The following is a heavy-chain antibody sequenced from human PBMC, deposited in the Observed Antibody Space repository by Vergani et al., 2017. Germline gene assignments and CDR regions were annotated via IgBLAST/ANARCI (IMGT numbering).Heavy chain of an antibody. CDR2: IYPADSDT. Sequence: EVELVQSGPEMRKPGESLKISCKGSEYSFGNYLIGWVRQMPGKGLEWMGIIYPADSDTRYSPSFQGQVSISADKSISTAFLQWDSLQASDTALYYCARHTTYTDSWGQGTLVTVSS. V-gene: IGHV5-51*01. CDR1: EYSFGNYL. D-gene: IGHD1-1*01. CDR3: ARHTTYTDS. J-gene: IGHJ4*02.